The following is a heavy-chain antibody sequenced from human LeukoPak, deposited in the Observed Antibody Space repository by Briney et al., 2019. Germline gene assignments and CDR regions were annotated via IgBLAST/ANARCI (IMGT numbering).Heavy chain of an antibody. CDR2: ISGSGGST. D-gene: IGHD2-8*02. CDR1: GFTFSSYA. CDR3: ARFGRRVLQYYGMDV. V-gene: IGHV3-23*01. Sequence: PGGSLRLSCAASGFTFSSYAMSWVPQAPGKGLEWFSAISGSGGSTYYADSVKGRFTISRDNSKNTLYLQMNSLRAEDTAVYYCARFGRRVLQYYGMDVWGQGTTVTVSS. J-gene: IGHJ6*02.